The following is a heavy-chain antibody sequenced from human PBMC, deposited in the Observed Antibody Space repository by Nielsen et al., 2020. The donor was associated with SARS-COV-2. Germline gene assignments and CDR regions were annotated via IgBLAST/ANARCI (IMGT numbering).Heavy chain of an antibody. D-gene: IGHD6-13*01. CDR1: GFTFRSYS. J-gene: IGHJ5*02. CDR3: AKGDGDSWSPFLYVDP. Sequence: GESLKISCAASGFTFRSYSMNWVRQAPGKGLEWVSYISSSSSTIYYADSVKGRFTISRDNARNSLYLQMNSLRAEDTAVYYCAKGDGDSWSPFLYVDPWGQGTLVTVSS. V-gene: IGHV3-48*01. CDR2: ISSSSSTI.